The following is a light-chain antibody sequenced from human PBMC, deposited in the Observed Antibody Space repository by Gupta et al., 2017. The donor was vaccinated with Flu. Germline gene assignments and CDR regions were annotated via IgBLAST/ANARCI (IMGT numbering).Light chain of an antibody. CDR1: QSVSSY. V-gene: IGKV3-11*01. CDR3: QQRSNGHQGVSS. CDR2: DAS. J-gene: IGKJ2*03. Sequence: EIVLTQSPATLSLSPGERATLSCRASQSVSSYLAWYQKKPGQAPRLLIYDASNRATGSPARFSGSGYGNDFTLTISILEPEECAVYYCQQRSNGHQGVSSFGQGTKLDIK.